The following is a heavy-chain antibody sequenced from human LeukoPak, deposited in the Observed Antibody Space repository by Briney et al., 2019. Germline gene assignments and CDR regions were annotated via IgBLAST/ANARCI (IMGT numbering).Heavy chain of an antibody. CDR1: GFTFSSYS. CDR3: ARDQWELGYCSSTSCSFDY. CDR2: ISSSSSYI. D-gene: IGHD2-2*01. J-gene: IGHJ4*02. V-gene: IGHV3-21*01. Sequence: PGGSLRLSCAASGFTFSSYSMNWVRQAPGKGLEWVSSISSSSSYIYYADSVKGRFTISRDNAKNSLYLQMNSLRAEDTAVYYCARDQWELGYCSSTSCSFDYWGQGTLVTVSS.